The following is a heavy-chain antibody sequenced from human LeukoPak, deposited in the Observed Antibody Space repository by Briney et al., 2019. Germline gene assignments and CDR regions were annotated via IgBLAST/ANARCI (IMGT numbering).Heavy chain of an antibody. D-gene: IGHD6-25*01. CDR2: IYYSGST. V-gene: IGHV4-59*01. J-gene: IGHJ4*02. CDR3: ARARYSSVLDY. Sequence: SETLSLTCTVSGGSISSYYWSWIRQPPGKGLEWIGYIYYSGSTNYNPSLKSRVTISVDTSRNQFSLKLSSVTAADTAVYYCARARYSSVLDYWGQGTLVTVSS. CDR1: GGSISSYY.